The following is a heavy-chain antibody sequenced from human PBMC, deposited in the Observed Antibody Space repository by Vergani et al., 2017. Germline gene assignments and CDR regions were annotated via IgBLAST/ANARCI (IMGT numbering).Heavy chain of an antibody. CDR2: ISSSSSTI. V-gene: IGHV3-48*01. CDR3: AKSGWLQHFGAHYFDS. Sequence: EVQLLESGGGLVQPGGSLRLSCAASGFTFSSYAMSWVRQAPGKGLEWVSYISSSSSTIYYADSVKGRFTISRDNAKNSLYLQMNSLRAEDTAVYYCAKSGWLQHFGAHYFDSWGQGILVTVSS. CDR1: GFTFSSYA. D-gene: IGHD5-24*01. J-gene: IGHJ4*02.